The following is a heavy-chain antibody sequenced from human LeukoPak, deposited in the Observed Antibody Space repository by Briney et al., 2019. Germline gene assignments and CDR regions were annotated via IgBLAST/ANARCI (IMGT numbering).Heavy chain of an antibody. D-gene: IGHD3-10*01. CDR2: ISSTSSII. J-gene: IGHJ3*02. CDR1: GFTFSSYS. CDR3: ARVEESSGAFDI. Sequence: GGSLRLSCAASGFTFSSYSMNWVRQAPGKGLEWVSYISSTSSIIYYADSVKGRFTISRDNAKNSLYLQMNSLRAEDTAVYYCARVEESSGAFDIWGQGTMVTVSS. V-gene: IGHV3-48*01.